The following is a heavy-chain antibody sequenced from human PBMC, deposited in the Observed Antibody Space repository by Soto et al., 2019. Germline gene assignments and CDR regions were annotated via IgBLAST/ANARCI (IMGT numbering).Heavy chain of an antibody. V-gene: IGHV3-48*02. J-gene: IGHJ4*02. CDR1: GFTFDDYT. CDR2: ISSSSSSI. D-gene: IGHD4-17*01. Sequence: EVQLVESGGVVVQPGGSLRLSCAASGFTFDDYTMHWVRQAPGKGLEWVSYISSSSSSIKYADSVKGRFSISRDNAKNSLYLQMNSLRDEDTAVYYCARVEGAVTTQSDYWGQGALVTVSS. CDR3: ARVEGAVTTQSDY.